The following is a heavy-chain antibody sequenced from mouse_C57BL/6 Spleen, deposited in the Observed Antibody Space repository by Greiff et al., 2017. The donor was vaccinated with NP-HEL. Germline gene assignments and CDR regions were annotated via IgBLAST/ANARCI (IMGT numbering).Heavy chain of an antibody. D-gene: IGHD1-1*01. J-gene: IGHJ1*03. CDR3: GRYDGSSYDWYFDV. CDR1: GFTFTDYY. Sequence: EVMLVESGGGLVQPGGSLSLSCAASGFTFTDYYMSWVRQPPGKALEWLGFIRNKANGYTTEYSASVKGRFTISRDNSQSILYLQKNGLRAEDSATYYCGRYDGSSYDWYFDVWGTGTTVTVSS. CDR2: IRNKANGYTT. V-gene: IGHV7-3*01.